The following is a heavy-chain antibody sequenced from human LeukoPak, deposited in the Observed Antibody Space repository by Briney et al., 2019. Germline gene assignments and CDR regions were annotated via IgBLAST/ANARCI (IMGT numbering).Heavy chain of an antibody. Sequence: SETLSLTCTVSGGSISSSSYYWGWIRQPPGKGLEWIGSIYYSGSTYYNPSLKSRVTISVDTSKNQFSLKLSSVTAADTAVYYCARDGNGGFDYWGQGTLVTVSS. CDR1: GGSISSSSYY. D-gene: IGHD7-27*01. J-gene: IGHJ4*02. V-gene: IGHV4-39*07. CDR2: IYYSGST. CDR3: ARDGNGGFDY.